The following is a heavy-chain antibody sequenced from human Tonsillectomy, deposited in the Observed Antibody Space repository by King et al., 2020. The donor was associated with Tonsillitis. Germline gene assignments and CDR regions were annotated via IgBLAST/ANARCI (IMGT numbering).Heavy chain of an antibody. Sequence: VQLVESGAEVKKPGSSVKVSCKASGGTFSRYAISWVRQAPGQGLEWMGGIIPIFGTANYAQKFQGRVTINADESTSTAYMELSSLRSEDTAVYYCARGALTGPRDYYYCDMDVWGQGTTVTVSS. CDR2: IIPIFGTA. CDR1: GGTFSRYA. CDR3: ARGALTGPRDYYYCDMDV. J-gene: IGHJ6*02. D-gene: IGHD1-20*01. V-gene: IGHV1-69*01.